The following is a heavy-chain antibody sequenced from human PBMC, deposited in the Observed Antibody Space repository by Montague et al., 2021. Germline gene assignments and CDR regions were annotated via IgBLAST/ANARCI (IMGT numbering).Heavy chain of an antibody. D-gene: IGHD2-8*01. CDR1: GGSISSSNYH. J-gene: IGHJ4*02. V-gene: IGHV4-39*01. CDR2: ITYTGNT. Sequence: SETLSLTCIVSGGSISSSNYHWGWIRQPPGKGLEWIGSITYTGNTYYNPSLKSRVTMSVDMSRNQLSLKLTSVTAADTAVYYCARLDIVLIYWGFDYWGQGTLVTVSS. CDR3: ARLDIVLIYWGFDY.